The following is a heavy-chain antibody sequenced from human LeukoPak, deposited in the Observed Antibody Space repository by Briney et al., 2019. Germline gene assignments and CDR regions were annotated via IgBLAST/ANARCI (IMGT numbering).Heavy chain of an antibody. Sequence: GESLKLSCAASGFTFSGSAMHWVRQASGKGLEWVGRIRSKPHSYATAYAASVKGRFTISRDDSKNTAYLQMNSLKTEDTAVYYCTRAADAFDIWGQGTMVTVSS. CDR2: IRSKPHSYAT. J-gene: IGHJ3*02. D-gene: IGHD6-13*01. CDR1: GFTFSGSA. V-gene: IGHV3-73*01. CDR3: TRAADAFDI.